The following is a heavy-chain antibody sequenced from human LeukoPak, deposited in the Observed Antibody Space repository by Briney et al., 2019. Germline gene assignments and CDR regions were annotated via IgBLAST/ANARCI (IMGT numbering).Heavy chain of an antibody. CDR1: GFSFRSFA. J-gene: IGHJ4*02. CDR2: VSGGGTTT. V-gene: IGHV3-23*01. D-gene: IGHD1-14*01. Sequence: GGSLRLSCVGSGFSFRSFAMSWVRQAPGKGLEWVSSVSGGGTTTWYADSVKGRLSISRDDSKNMQFLQMNSLRPEDTALYFCAKRITVSAGFSFDSWGQGILVTVSS. CDR3: AKRITVSAGFSFDS.